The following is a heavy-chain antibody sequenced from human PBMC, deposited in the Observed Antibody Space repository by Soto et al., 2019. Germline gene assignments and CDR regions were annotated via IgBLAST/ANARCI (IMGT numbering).Heavy chain of an antibody. CDR1: GYSFKNYA. CDR2: SNEGSGNT. Sequence: QVQLVQSGPEVKRPGASVRISCRTAGYSFKNYAIHWVRQAPGKKLEWMGWSNEGSGNTRYSHKFQGRMSIARDTSGRSSYLDLRSLTSEDTAVYFCARDDRTISGAVTLDYWGPGTLVTVSS. V-gene: IGHV1-3*01. D-gene: IGHD3-3*02. CDR3: ARDDRTISGAVTLDY. J-gene: IGHJ4*02.